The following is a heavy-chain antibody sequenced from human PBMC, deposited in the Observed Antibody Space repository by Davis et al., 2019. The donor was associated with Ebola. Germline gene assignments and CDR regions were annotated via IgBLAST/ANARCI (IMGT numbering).Heavy chain of an antibody. V-gene: IGHV4-39*01. J-gene: IGHJ6*02. Sequence: SETLSLTCTVSGGSISSNSHYWGWIRQPPGKGLEWIGSVYYNGGTYYNPSLRSRVTISVDTSKNQFSLRLSSVIAAATAMYYCARGNYGDYIVLYCYNMDVWGQGTTVTVSS. CDR2: VYYNGGT. D-gene: IGHD4-17*01. CDR1: GGSISSNSHY. CDR3: ARGNYGDYIVLYCYNMDV.